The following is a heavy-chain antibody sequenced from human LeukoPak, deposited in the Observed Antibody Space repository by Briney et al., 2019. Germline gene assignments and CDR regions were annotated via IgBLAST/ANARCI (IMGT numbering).Heavy chain of an antibody. Sequence: GESLKISCNGSEFSFATYWIGWVPQMPGQGLEWMGIIFPGDSDTRYSPSFQGQVTISADKSISTAYLQWSSLKASDTAIYYCASEDCSGGNCYFDYWGQGTLVTVSS. J-gene: IGHJ4*02. CDR2: IFPGDSDT. CDR3: ASEDCSGGNCYFDY. CDR1: EFSFATYW. V-gene: IGHV5-51*01. D-gene: IGHD2-15*01.